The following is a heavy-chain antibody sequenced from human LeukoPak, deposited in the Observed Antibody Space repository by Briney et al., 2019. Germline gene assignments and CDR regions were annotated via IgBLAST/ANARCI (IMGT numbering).Heavy chain of an antibody. Sequence: ASVKVSCKASGGTLSSYAISWVRQAPGQGLEWMGGIIPIFGTANYAQKFQGRVTITADESTSTAYMELSSLRSEDTAVYYCARALAGELYYFDYWGQGTLVTVSS. CDR2: IIPIFGTA. J-gene: IGHJ4*02. CDR1: GGTLSSYA. CDR3: ARALAGELYYFDY. D-gene: IGHD3-10*01. V-gene: IGHV1-69*13.